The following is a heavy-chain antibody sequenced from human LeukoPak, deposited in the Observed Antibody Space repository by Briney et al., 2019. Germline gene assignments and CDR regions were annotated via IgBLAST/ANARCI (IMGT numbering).Heavy chain of an antibody. J-gene: IGHJ4*02. CDR2: ISSSGSTI. CDR1: GFTFSSYE. Sequence: GGSLRLSCAASGFTFSSYEMNWVRQAPGKGLEWVSYISSSGSTIYYADSVKGRFTISRDNAKNSLYLRMNSLRAEDTAVYYCARDPEDTAMVSFDYWGQGTLVTVSS. V-gene: IGHV3-48*03. CDR3: ARDPEDTAMVSFDY. D-gene: IGHD5-18*01.